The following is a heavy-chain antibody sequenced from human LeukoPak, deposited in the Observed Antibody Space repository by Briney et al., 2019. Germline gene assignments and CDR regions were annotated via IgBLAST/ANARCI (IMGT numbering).Heavy chain of an antibody. CDR3: ARDSVDYYDSSGYCYYYGMDV. Sequence: GGSLRLSCAASGFTFSSYSMNWVRQAPGKGLEWVSSISSSSSYIYYADSVKGRFTISRDNAKNSLYLQMNSLRAEDTAVYYCARDSVDYYDSSGYCYYYGMDVWGQGTTVTVSS. D-gene: IGHD3-22*01. V-gene: IGHV3-21*01. CDR2: ISSSSSYI. J-gene: IGHJ6*02. CDR1: GFTFSSYS.